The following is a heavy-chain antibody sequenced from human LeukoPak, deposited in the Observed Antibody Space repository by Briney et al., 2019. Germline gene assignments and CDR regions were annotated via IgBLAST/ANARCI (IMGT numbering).Heavy chain of an antibody. Sequence: ASVKVSCKASGYTFTSFGITWVRQAPGKGLEWMGGFDPEDGETIYAQKFQGRVTMTEDTSTDTAYMELSSLRSEDTAVYYCATAPRAGIMGWSVVDYWGQGTLVTVSS. CDR3: ATAPRAGIMGWSVVDY. V-gene: IGHV1-24*01. D-gene: IGHD3-16*01. CDR1: GYTFTSFG. J-gene: IGHJ4*02. CDR2: FDPEDGET.